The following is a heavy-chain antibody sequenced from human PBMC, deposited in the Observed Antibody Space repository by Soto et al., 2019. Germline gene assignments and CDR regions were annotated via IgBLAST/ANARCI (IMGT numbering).Heavy chain of an antibody. CDR3: ARDSKKGHYYGSGSYDY. CDR1: GGSFSGYD. V-gene: IGHV4-34*01. D-gene: IGHD3-10*01. Sequence: QVQLQQWGAGLLKPSETLSLTCAVYGGSFSGYDWSWIRQPPGKGLEWIGEINHRGSTNYNPSLKSRVTISVDTSKKQFSLKLSSEIAADTAVYYCARDSKKGHYYGSGSYDYWGQGTLVTVSS. J-gene: IGHJ4*02. CDR2: INHRGST.